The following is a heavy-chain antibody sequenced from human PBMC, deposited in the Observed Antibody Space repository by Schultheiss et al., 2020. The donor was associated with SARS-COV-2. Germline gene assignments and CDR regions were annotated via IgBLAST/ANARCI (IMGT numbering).Heavy chain of an antibody. J-gene: IGHJ4*02. CDR3: AGHYDFWSGPRTPDY. Sequence: GGSLRLSCAASGFTFSSYGMHWVRQAPGKGLEWVAVIWYDGSNKYYADSVKGRFTISRDNSKNTLYLQMNSLRAEDTAVYYCAGHYDFWSGPRTPDYWGQGTLVTVSS. V-gene: IGHV3-30*02. CDR2: IWYDGSNK. CDR1: GFTFSSYG. D-gene: IGHD3-3*01.